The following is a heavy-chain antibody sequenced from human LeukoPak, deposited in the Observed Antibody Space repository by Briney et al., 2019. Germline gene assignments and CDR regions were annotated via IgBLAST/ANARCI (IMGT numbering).Heavy chain of an antibody. J-gene: IGHJ6*02. D-gene: IGHD6-13*01. Sequence: GGSLRLSCAVSGFTFRNAGMNWVRQAPGKGLEWVSVITGSGGNTYYADSVKGRFTISKDNSKNTVYLQMSSLRVDDTAVYYCAKAASSSWPSYYYGMDVWGQGTTVTVSS. CDR3: AKAASSSWPSYYYGMDV. CDR2: ITGSGGNT. V-gene: IGHV3-23*01. CDR1: GFTFRNAG.